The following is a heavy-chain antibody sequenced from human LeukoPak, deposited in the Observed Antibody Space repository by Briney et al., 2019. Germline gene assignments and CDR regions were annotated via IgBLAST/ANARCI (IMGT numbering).Heavy chain of an antibody. Sequence: GASVKVSCKASGYAFTAHYIHWVRQAPGQGLEWMGWINPNFGATNYAQKLQGRVTITRDTPISTAYMELSRLRSDDTAVYYCARVSRSSTSSFNFWGQGTLVTVSS. D-gene: IGHD2-2*01. CDR2: INPNFGAT. CDR1: GYAFTAHY. J-gene: IGHJ4*02. V-gene: IGHV1-2*02. CDR3: ARVSRSSTSSFNF.